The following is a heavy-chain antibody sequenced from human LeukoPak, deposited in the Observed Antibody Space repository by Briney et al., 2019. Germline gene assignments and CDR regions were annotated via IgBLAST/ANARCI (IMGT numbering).Heavy chain of an antibody. Sequence: ASVKVSCKASGYTFTGYYMHWVRQAPGQGLEWMGRINPNSGGTNYAQKFQGRVTMTRDTSISTAYMELSRLRSDDTAVYYCARVPDGDYLLDYWGQGTLVTVSS. D-gene: IGHD4-17*01. CDR3: ARVPDGDYLLDY. CDR2: INPNSGGT. J-gene: IGHJ4*02. CDR1: GYTFTGYY. V-gene: IGHV1-2*06.